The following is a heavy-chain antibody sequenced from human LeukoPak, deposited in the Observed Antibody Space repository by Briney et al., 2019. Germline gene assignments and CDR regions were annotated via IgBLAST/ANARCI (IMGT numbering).Heavy chain of an antibody. CDR2: INHSGNT. CDR1: GGSFSGYY. CDR3: ARVRSRPRSFYYGSGRLSEDY. J-gene: IGHJ4*02. Sequence: PSETLSLTCAVYGGSFSGYYWSWIRQPPGKGLEWIGEINHSGNTNYNPSLKSRVTISVDTSKHQFSLRLTSVTAADTAVYYCARVRSRPRSFYYGSGRLSEDYWGQGTLVTVSS. V-gene: IGHV4-34*01. D-gene: IGHD3-10*01.